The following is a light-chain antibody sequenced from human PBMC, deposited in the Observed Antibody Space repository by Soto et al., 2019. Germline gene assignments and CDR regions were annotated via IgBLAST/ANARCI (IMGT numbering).Light chain of an antibody. J-gene: IGKJ4*01. CDR3: QQANILPPV. CDR1: QDIRSR. V-gene: IGKV1-12*01. CDR2: SAT. Sequence: IEMTQSPSSVSASVGDRVTITCRASQDIRSRLAWYQHKPGKAPNLLIYSATTLQSGVPYRFSGSGSWTYYTPTISSLQPEDFATYYCQQANILPPVFGGGTRVEI.